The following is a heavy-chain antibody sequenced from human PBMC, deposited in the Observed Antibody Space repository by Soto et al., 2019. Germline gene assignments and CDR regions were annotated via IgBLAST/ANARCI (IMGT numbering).Heavy chain of an antibody. CDR2: IDWDDDK. V-gene: IGHV2-70*01. Sequence: SGPTLVNPTQTLTLTCTFSGFSLSTSGMCVSWIRQPPGKALEWLALIDWDDDKYYSTSLKTRLTISKDTSKNQVVLTMTNMDPVDTATYYCARLRDRDYYYYGMDVWGQGTTVTVSS. CDR1: GFSLSTSGMC. J-gene: IGHJ6*02. CDR3: ARLRDRDYYYYGMDV.